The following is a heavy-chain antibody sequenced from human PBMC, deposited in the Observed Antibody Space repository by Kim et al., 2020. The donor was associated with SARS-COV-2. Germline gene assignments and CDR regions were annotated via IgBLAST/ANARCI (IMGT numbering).Heavy chain of an antibody. D-gene: IGHD6-13*01. J-gene: IGHJ4*02. Sequence: GGSLRLSCAASGFTFSDYSMNWVRQAPGKGLEWVSSISSTSIYIYYADSVKGRFTISRDNAKNSLYLQMNSLRAEDTAVYYCARHSGGEGIAGYDYWAQGTLVTVSS. CDR2: ISSTSIYI. CDR1: GFTFSDYS. CDR3: ARHSGGEGIAGYDY. V-gene: IGHV3-21*01.